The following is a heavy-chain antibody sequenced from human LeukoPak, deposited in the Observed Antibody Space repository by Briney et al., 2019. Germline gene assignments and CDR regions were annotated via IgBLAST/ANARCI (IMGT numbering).Heavy chain of an antibody. V-gene: IGHV4-39*01. CDR2: IYYSGGT. Sequence: SETLSLTCTVSGGSINSGSYYWGWIRQSPGKGLEWIGAIYYSGGTFYNPSLKSRVTISVDTSKNQFSLKLSSVTAADTAVYYCARQGGYSYGYYYYGMDVWGQGTTVTVSS. CDR1: GGSINSGSYY. J-gene: IGHJ6*02. D-gene: IGHD5-18*01. CDR3: ARQGGYSYGYYYYGMDV.